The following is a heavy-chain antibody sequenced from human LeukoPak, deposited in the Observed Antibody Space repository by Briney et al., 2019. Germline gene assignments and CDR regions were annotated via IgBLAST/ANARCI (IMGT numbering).Heavy chain of an antibody. D-gene: IGHD6-6*01. CDR1: GFTFSSYA. CDR3: ARLVALWFDP. CDR2: ISGSGGST. J-gene: IGHJ5*02. Sequence: GGSLRLSCAASGFTFSSYAMSWVRQAPGKGLEWVSAISGSGGSTYYADSVKGRFTISRDNSKSTLYLQMNSLRAEDTAVYYCARLVALWFDPWGQGTLVTVSS. V-gene: IGHV3-23*01.